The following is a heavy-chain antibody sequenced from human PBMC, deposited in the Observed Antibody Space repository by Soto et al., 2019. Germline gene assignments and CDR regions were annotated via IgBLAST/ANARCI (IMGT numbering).Heavy chain of an antibody. Sequence: SETLSLTCTVSGGSVNTAPYHWSWIRQSPRNGLEWIGNIYYTGSTNYNPSFESRVAISLDTSNNQFSLRLTSLTAADTAVYFCARDHHSYYDTSGYYPYFDFWGQGTLVTVS. CDR3: ARDHHSYYDTSGYYPYFDF. D-gene: IGHD3-22*01. J-gene: IGHJ4*02. V-gene: IGHV4-61*01. CDR2: IYYTGST. CDR1: GGSVNTAPYH.